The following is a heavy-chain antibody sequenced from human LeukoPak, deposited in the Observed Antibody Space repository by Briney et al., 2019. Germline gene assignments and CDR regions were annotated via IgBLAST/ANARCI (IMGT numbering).Heavy chain of an antibody. Sequence: GGSLRLSCAASGFSFSKAWMNWVRQAPGKGLEWVSSISSSSSYIYYADSVKGRFTISRDNAKNSLYLQMNSLRAEDTAVYYCARAADRYSSGKRDWFDPWGQGTLVTVSS. CDR1: GFSFSKAW. D-gene: IGHD6-19*01. CDR2: ISSSSSYI. J-gene: IGHJ5*02. V-gene: IGHV3-21*01. CDR3: ARAADRYSSGKRDWFDP.